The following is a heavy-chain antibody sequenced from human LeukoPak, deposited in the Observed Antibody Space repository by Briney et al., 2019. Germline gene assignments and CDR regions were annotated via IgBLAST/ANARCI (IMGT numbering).Heavy chain of an antibody. CDR3: ATAEWENFYFDS. Sequence: SWVRQHPGKGLEWIGFTSYGGGSYYNPSLMSRITMSVDPSQNQFSLKMRDVTAADTAVYFCATAEWENFYFDSWGQGALVAVTS. D-gene: IGHD1-26*01. CDR2: TSYGGGS. V-gene: IGHV4-31*02. J-gene: IGHJ4*02.